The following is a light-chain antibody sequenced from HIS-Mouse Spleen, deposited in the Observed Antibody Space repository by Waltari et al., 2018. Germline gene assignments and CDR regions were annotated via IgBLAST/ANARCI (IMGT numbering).Light chain of an antibody. J-gene: IGKJ3*01. CDR2: GAS. CDR1: QSVSSSD. V-gene: IGKV3-20*01. CDR3: QQYGSSLLFT. Sequence: EIVLTQSPGTLSLSPGERATLSCRASQSVSSSDLAWYQQKPGQAPRLLIYGASSRATGLPDRFSGSGSGTDFTLTISRLEPEDFAVYYCQQYGSSLLFTFGPGTKVDIK.